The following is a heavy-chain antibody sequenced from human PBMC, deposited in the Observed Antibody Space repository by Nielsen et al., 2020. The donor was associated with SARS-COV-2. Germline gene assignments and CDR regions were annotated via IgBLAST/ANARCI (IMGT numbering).Heavy chain of an antibody. J-gene: IGHJ4*02. CDR1: GFTFSSYA. CDR3: ARARTDFWSGYYNDY. Sequence: LTCAASGFTFSSYAMHWVRQAPGKGLEWVAVISYDGSNKYYADSVKGRFTISRDNSKNTLYLQMNSLRAEDTAVYYCARARTDFWSGYYNDYWGQGTLVTVSS. D-gene: IGHD3-3*01. V-gene: IGHV3-30-3*01. CDR2: ISYDGSNK.